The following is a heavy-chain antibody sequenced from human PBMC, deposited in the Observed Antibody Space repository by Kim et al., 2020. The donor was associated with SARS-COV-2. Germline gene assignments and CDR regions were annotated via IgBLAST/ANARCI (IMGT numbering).Heavy chain of an antibody. CDR1: GFSFSSYG. V-gene: IGHV3-33*01. J-gene: IGHJ4*02. CDR3: ARLGYCSGGSCYPDFDY. CDR2: IWYDGSNK. Sequence: GGSLRLSCAASGFSFSSYGMHWVRQAPGKGLEWVAVIWYDGSNKYYADSGKGRFTISRDNSKNTLYLQRNSLRAEDTAVYYCARLGYCSGGSCYPDFDYWGQGTLVTDSS. D-gene: IGHD2-15*01.